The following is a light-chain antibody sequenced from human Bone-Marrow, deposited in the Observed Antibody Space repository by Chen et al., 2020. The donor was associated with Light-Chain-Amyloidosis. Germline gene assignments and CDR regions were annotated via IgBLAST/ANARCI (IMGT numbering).Light chain of an antibody. V-gene: IGLV2-14*01. Sequence: ALPHPASLSGSPGHSTTIPSPGTSSDVGGDNHVSWYQQHPDKAPKLMIYEVTNRPSWVPDRFSGSKSDNTASLTISGLQTEDEADYFCSSYTITNTLVFGSGTRVTVL. J-gene: IGLJ1*01. CDR3: SSYTITNTLV. CDR2: EVT. CDR1: SSDVGGDNH.